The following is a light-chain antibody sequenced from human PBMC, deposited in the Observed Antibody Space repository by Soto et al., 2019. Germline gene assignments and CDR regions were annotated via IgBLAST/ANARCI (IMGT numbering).Light chain of an antibody. V-gene: IGKV3-20*01. CDR1: QSVRSSY. Sequence: EFVLTQSPGTLSLSPGERVTLSCRASQSVRSSYLAWYQQKPGQAPRLIIYGSSSRAIGIPDRFSGSGSGTDFLLTIIRLDPEDFAVYCCQQSGSEMYTFGHVTKLEIK. CDR2: GSS. CDR3: QQSGSEMYT. J-gene: IGKJ2*01.